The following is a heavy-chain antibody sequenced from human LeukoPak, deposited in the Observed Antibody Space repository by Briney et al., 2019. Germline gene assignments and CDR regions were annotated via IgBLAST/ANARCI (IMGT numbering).Heavy chain of an antibody. Sequence: SETLYLTCTVSGGSISSSSYYWGWIRQPPGKGLEWIGSIYYSGSTYYNPSLKSRVTISVDTSKNQFSLKLSSVTAADTAVYYCARRRYDFWSGYFDYWGQGTLVTVSS. CDR2: IYYSGST. CDR3: ARRRYDFWSGYFDY. V-gene: IGHV4-39*01. J-gene: IGHJ4*02. CDR1: GGSISSSSYY. D-gene: IGHD3-3*01.